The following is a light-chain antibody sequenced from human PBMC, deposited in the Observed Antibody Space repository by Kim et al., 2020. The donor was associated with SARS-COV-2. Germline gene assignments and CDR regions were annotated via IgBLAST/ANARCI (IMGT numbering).Light chain of an antibody. Sequence: VALGQTVRITGQGDSLRSYYASWYQQKPGQAPVLVIYGKNNRPSGIPDRFSGSSSGNTASLTITGAQAEDEADYYCNSRDSSGTVVFGGGTKLTVL. CDR3: NSRDSSGTVV. V-gene: IGLV3-19*01. CDR2: GKN. J-gene: IGLJ2*01. CDR1: SLRSYY.